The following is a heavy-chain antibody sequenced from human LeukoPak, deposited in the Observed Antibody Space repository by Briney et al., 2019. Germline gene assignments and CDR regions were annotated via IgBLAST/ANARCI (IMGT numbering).Heavy chain of an antibody. CDR1: GGSISSYY. Sequence: SETLSLTCTVSGGSISSYYWSWIRQPPGKGLEWIGYIYYSGSTNYNPSLKSRVTISVDTSKNQFSLKLSSVTAADTAVYYCARRIVVVVAATTPGSGHWFDPWGQGTLVTVSS. CDR3: ARRIVVVVAATTPGSGHWFDP. J-gene: IGHJ5*02. D-gene: IGHD2-15*01. CDR2: IYYSGST. V-gene: IGHV4-59*12.